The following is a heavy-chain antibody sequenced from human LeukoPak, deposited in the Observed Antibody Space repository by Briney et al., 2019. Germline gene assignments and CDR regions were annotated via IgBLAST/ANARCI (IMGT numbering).Heavy chain of an antibody. V-gene: IGHV3-7*01. CDR3: AGRIFDI. CDR1: EFTFSRYW. CDR2: IKEDGSEK. Sequence: GGSLRLSCTASEFTFSRYWMSWVRQAPGKGLEWVANIKEDGSEKYYVDSVKGRFTISRDNAKNSLYLQMNGLRAEDTAVYYCAGRIFDIWGQGTMVTVSP. J-gene: IGHJ3*02. D-gene: IGHD1-26*01.